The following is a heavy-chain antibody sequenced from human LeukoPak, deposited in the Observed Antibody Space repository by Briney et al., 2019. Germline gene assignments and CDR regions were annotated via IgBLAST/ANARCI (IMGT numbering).Heavy chain of an antibody. CDR3: ARGLRYCSGGSCYNSDAFDI. D-gene: IGHD2-15*01. V-gene: IGHV3-23*01. CDR2: LSGSGGST. CDR1: GFTFSSYA. J-gene: IGHJ3*02. Sequence: GGSLRLSCAASGFTFSSYAMSWVRQAPGKGLEWVSALSGSGGSTYYADSVKGRFTISRDNSKNTLYLQMNSLRAEDTAVYYCARGLRYCSGGSCYNSDAFDIWGQGTMVTVSS.